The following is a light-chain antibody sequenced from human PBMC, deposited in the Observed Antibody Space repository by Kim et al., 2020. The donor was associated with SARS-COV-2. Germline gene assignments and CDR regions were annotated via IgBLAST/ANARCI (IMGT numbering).Light chain of an antibody. Sequence: PGQRVTISCTGSSSNIGAGYDVHWYQQLPGTAPKLLIYGNSNRPSGVPDRFSASKSGTSASLAITGLQAEDEADYYCQSYDSSHVVFGGGTQLTVL. V-gene: IGLV1-40*01. CDR3: QSYDSSHVV. J-gene: IGLJ2*01. CDR2: GNS. CDR1: SSNIGAGYD.